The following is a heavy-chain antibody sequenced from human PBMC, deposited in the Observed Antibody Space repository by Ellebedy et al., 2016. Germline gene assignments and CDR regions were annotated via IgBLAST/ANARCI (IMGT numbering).Heavy chain of an antibody. CDR3: ARSGYWGADYYMDV. Sequence: GGSLRLSXAASGFTFSSYAMSWVRQAPGKGLEWVSAISGSGGSTYYADSVKGRFTISRDNSKNTLYLQMNSLRAEDTAVYYCARSGYWGADYYMDVWGKGTTVTVSS. D-gene: IGHD7-27*01. J-gene: IGHJ6*03. CDR2: ISGSGGST. V-gene: IGHV3-23*01. CDR1: GFTFSSYA.